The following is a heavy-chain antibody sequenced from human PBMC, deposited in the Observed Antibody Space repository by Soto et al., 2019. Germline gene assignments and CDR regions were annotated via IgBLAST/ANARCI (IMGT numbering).Heavy chain of an antibody. J-gene: IGHJ6*02. Sequence: QVQLVQSGAEVKKPGSSVKVSCKASGGTFSSYAISWVRQAPGQGLEWMGGIIPIFGTANYAQKFQGRVTITADESTSTAYMELSSLRSEDTAVYYCLRSITARPFYYYYGMDVWGQGTTVTVSS. CDR1: GGTFSSYA. CDR3: LRSITARPFYYYYGMDV. D-gene: IGHD6-6*01. CDR2: IIPIFGTA. V-gene: IGHV1-69*01.